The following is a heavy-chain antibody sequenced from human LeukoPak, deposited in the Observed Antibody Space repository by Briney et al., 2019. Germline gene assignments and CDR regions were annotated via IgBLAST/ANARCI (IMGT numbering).Heavy chain of an antibody. D-gene: IGHD4/OR15-4a*01. CDR2: INSDGSST. Sequence: GGSLRLSCAASGFTFSSYWMHWVRQAPGKGLVWVSRINSDGSSTSYADSVKGRFTISRDNAKNSLYLQMNSLRAEDTAVYYCARVAPMVGLYYWGQGTLVTVSS. J-gene: IGHJ4*02. V-gene: IGHV3-74*01. CDR1: GFTFSSYW. CDR3: ARVAPMVGLYY.